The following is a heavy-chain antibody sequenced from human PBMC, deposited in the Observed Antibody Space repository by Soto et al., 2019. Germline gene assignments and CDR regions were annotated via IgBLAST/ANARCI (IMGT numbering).Heavy chain of an antibody. CDR3: AHPRGYGVFDAVDI. Sequence: GGSLRLSCIASGFIFSTYAMNWVRQAPGEGLEWVSAISSSGGTTFYAESVRGRFTISRDNSVNTLYLQMSSLRTEDTAVYYCAHPRGYGVFDAVDIWGQGTMVTVSS. J-gene: IGHJ3*02. CDR1: GFIFSTYA. V-gene: IGHV3-23*01. D-gene: IGHD4-17*01. CDR2: ISSSGGTT.